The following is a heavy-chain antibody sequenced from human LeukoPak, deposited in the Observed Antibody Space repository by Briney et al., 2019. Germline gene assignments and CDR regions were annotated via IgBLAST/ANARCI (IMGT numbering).Heavy chain of an antibody. Sequence: ASVKVSCKASGGTFSSYAISWVRQAPGQGLEWMGGIIPIFGTANYAQKFQGRVTITADESTSTAYMELSSLRSEDTAVYYCARAASMILPFYFDYWGQGTLVTVSS. D-gene: IGHD3-22*01. CDR3: ARAASMILPFYFDY. CDR1: GGTFSSYA. J-gene: IGHJ4*02. CDR2: IIPIFGTA. V-gene: IGHV1-69*13.